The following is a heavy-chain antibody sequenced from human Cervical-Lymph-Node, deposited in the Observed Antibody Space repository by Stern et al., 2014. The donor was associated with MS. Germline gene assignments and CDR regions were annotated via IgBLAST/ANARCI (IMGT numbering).Heavy chain of an antibody. CDR3: ATHRGRVTYYYGMDV. D-gene: IGHD2-21*02. J-gene: IGHJ6*02. CDR1: GYTLSEIS. V-gene: IGHV1-24*01. Sequence: VQLVQSGAEVKKPGASVKVSCEVSGYTLSEISMHWVRQAPGKGLEWMGGFEPEQGEPRYAQKFQGRVTMAEDNSTDTAYMELSSLRSEDTAVYYCATHRGRVTYYYGMDVWGQGTTVTVSS. CDR2: FEPEQGEP.